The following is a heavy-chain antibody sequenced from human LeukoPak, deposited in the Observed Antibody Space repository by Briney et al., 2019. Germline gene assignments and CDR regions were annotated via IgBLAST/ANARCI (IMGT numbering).Heavy chain of an antibody. J-gene: IGHJ3*02. Sequence: AGGSLRLSCAASGFTFSNAWMSWVRQAPGKGLEWVGRIKSKTDGGTTDYAAPVKGRFTISRDDSKNTLYLQMNSLKTEDTAVFYCTTALMVGDAFDIWGQGTMVTVSS. CDR2: IKSKTDGGTT. CDR1: GFTFSNAW. V-gene: IGHV3-15*01. D-gene: IGHD2-8*01. CDR3: TTALMVGDAFDI.